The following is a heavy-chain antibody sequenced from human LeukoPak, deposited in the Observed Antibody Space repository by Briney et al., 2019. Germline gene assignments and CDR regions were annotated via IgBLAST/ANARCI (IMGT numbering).Heavy chain of an antibody. V-gene: IGHV3-23*01. Sequence: PGASLRLSCAASGFTFSSYAMSWVRQAPGKGLEWVSAISGSGGSTYYADSMKGRFTISRDNSKNTLYLQMNSLRAQDTAVYYCAKGLSHPPRRFYSSGYFVLDYWGQGTLVTVSS. CDR2: ISGSGGST. D-gene: IGHD3-22*01. CDR3: AKGLSHPPRRFYSSGYFVLDY. CDR1: GFTFSSYA. J-gene: IGHJ4*02.